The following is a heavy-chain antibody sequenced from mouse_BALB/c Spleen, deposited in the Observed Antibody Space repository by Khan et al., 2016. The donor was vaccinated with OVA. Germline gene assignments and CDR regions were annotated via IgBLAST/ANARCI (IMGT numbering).Heavy chain of an antibody. Sequence: VQLKESGPELVKPGASVKISCKASGYTFTDYNMDWVKQSHGKSLEWIGYIYPNNGGSGYNQKFKSKATLTVDSSSGTAYMELRSLTSEDSAVXYCARSSYGSFGYWGQGTLVTVSA. J-gene: IGHJ3*01. CDR2: IYPNNGGS. CDR3: ARSSYGSFGY. V-gene: IGHV1S29*02. D-gene: IGHD1-2*01. CDR1: GYTFTDYN.